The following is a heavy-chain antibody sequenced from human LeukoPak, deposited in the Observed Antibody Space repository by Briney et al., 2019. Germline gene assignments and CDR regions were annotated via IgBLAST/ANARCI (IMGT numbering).Heavy chain of an antibody. CDR2: IYYSGST. CDR1: GGSISSYY. Sequence: TSETLSLTCTVSGGSISSYYWSWIRQPPGKGLEWIGYIYYSGSTNYNPSLKSRVTISVDTSKNQFSLKLSSVTAADTAVYYCARERKTRRDGYNFQIHYFDYWGQGTLVTVSS. D-gene: IGHD5-24*01. CDR3: ARERKTRRDGYNFQIHYFDY. V-gene: IGHV4-59*12. J-gene: IGHJ4*02.